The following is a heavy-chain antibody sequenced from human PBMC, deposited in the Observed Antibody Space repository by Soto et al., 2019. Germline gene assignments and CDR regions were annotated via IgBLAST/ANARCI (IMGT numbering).Heavy chain of an antibody. CDR3: ARLYYDYV. V-gene: IGHV3-48*02. CDR1: GSDFSTYS. Sequence: PGGSLRLSCRASGSDFSTYSMNWVRQAPGQGLEWIAYVSLDSDSIQYADSVRGRFTISRDDAENSLYLQMDSLRDEDTATYYCARLYYDYVWGQGTTVTVSS. CDR2: VSLDSDSI. J-gene: IGHJ6*02. D-gene: IGHD3-3*01.